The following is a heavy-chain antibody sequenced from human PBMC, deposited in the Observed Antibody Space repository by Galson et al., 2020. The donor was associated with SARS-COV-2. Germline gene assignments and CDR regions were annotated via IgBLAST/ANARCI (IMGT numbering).Heavy chain of an antibody. CDR1: GGSISSYY. CDR3: ASERWWRYIDDANHRPYYCYVMDV. Sequence: ETSETLSLTCTVSGGSISSYYWSWIRQPAGKGLEWIGRIYTSGSTNYNPSLKSRVTMSVDTSKNQFSLKLSSVTAADTAVYDGASERWWRYIDDANHRPYYCYVMDVCGQGTTVTVSS. D-gene: IGHD2-15*01. V-gene: IGHV4-4*07. J-gene: IGHJ6*02. CDR2: IYTSGST.